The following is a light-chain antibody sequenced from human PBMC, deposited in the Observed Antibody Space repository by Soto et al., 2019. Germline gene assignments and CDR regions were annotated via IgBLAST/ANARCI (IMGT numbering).Light chain of an antibody. CDR2: GNS. CDR1: SSNIGAGYD. Sequence: QPVLTQPTSVSGAPGQRVTISCTGSSSNIGAGYDVHWYQQLPGTAPKLLIYGNSNRPSGVPDRFSGSKSGTSASLAITGLQAEDEADYYCQSYDRSLSGHVVFGGGTTLTVL. CDR3: QSYDRSLSGHVV. J-gene: IGLJ2*01. V-gene: IGLV1-40*01.